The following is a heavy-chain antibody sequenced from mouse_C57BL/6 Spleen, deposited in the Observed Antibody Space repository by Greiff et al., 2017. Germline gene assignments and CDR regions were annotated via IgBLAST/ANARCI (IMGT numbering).Heavy chain of an antibody. CDR3: ARSLHYYGSSYWFAY. CDR2: IYPGSGST. J-gene: IGHJ3*01. D-gene: IGHD1-1*01. Sequence: QVQLQQPGAELVKPGASVKMSCKASGYTFPSYWITWVKQRPGQGLEWIGDIYPGSGSTNYNEKFKSKATLTVDTSSRTAYMQLSSLTSEDSAVYYCARSLHYYGSSYWFAYWGQGALVTVAA. CDR1: GYTFPSYW. V-gene: IGHV1-55*01.